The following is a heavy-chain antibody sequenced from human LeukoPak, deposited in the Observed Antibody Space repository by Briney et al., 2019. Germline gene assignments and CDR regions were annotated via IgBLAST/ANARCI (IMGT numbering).Heavy chain of an antibody. J-gene: IGHJ4*02. D-gene: IGHD3-10*01. V-gene: IGHV4-34*01. Sequence: SETLSLTCAVYGGSFSGCYWSWLRQPPGKGLEWIGEINHSGSTNYNPSLKSRVTISVDTSKNQFSLKLSSVTAADTAVYYCARGRVESLWFGELWESTAYYFDYWGQGTLVTVSS. CDR1: GGSFSGCY. CDR3: ARGRVESLWFGELWESTAYYFDY. CDR2: INHSGST.